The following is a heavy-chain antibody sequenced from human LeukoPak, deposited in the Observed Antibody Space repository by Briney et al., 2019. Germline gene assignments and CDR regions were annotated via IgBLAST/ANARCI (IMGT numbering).Heavy chain of an antibody. CDR3: AKDRSGYGSGSYSFDY. D-gene: IGHD3-10*01. Sequence: VGSLRLSCAASGFTFSSYGMHWVRQAPGKGLEWVAVISYDGSNKYYADSVKGRFTISRDNSKNTLYLQMNSLRVEDTAVYYCAKDRSGYGSGSYSFDYWGQGTFATVSS. CDR1: GFTFSSYG. CDR2: ISYDGSNK. V-gene: IGHV3-30*18. J-gene: IGHJ4*02.